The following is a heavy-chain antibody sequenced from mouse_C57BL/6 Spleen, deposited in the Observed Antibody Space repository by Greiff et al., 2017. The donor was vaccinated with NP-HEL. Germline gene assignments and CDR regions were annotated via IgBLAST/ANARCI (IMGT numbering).Heavy chain of an antibody. J-gene: IGHJ4*01. D-gene: IGHD1-1*01. Sequence: EVQLVESGEGLVKPGGSLKLSCAASGFTFSSYAMSWVRQTPEKRLEWVAYISSGGDYIYYADTVKGRFTISRDNARNTLYLQMSSLKSEDTAMYYCTRAYGSRDAMDYWGQGTSVTVSS. CDR1: GFTFSSYA. V-gene: IGHV5-9-1*02. CDR2: ISSGGDYI. CDR3: TRAYGSRDAMDY.